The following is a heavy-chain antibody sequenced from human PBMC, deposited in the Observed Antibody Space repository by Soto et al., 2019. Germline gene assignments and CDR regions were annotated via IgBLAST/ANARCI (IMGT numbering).Heavy chain of an antibody. V-gene: IGHV3-23*01. CDR3: ASGAPMYYYDSSGYYEGGYFQH. D-gene: IGHD3-22*01. CDR2: ISGSGGST. J-gene: IGHJ1*01. CDR1: GFTFSSYA. Sequence: EVQLLESGGGLVQPGGSLRLSCAASGFTFSSYAMSWVGQAPGKGLEWVSAISGSGGSTYYADSVKGRFTISRDNSKNTLYLQMNSLRAEDTAVYYCASGAPMYYYDSSGYYEGGYFQHWGQGTLVTVSS.